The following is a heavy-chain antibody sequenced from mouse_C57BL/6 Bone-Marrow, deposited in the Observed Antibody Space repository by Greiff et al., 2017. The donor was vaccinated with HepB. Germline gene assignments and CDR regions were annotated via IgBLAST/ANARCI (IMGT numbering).Heavy chain of an antibody. D-gene: IGHD2-4*01. CDR2: IHPNSGST. CDR3: ARWGLRYYFDY. V-gene: IGHV1-64*01. CDR1: GYTFTSYW. J-gene: IGHJ2*01. Sequence: VQLQQPGAELVKPGASVKLSCKASGYTFTSYWMHWVKQRPGQGLEWIGMIHPNSGSTNYNEKFKSKATLTVDKSSSTAYMQLSSLTSEDSAVYYCARWGLRYYFDYWGQGTTLTVSS.